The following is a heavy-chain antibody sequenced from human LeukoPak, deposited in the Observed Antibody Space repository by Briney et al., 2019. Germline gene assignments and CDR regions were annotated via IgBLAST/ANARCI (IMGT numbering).Heavy chain of an antibody. D-gene: IGHD3-9*01. CDR1: GGTFSSYA. CDR2: IIPIFGTA. CDR3: ARGRGYDILTGYYGDY. J-gene: IGHJ4*02. V-gene: IGHV1-69*05. Sequence: SVKVSCKASGGTFSSYAISWVRQAPGQGLEWMGGIIPIFGTANYAQKCKGSVKITKDASTSTAYMELSSLRSEDTAVYYCARGRGYDILTGYYGDYWGQGTLVTVSS.